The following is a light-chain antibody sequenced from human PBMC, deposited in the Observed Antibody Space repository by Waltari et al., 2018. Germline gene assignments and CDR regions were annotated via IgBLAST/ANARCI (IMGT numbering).Light chain of an antibody. CDR2: KDT. J-gene: IGLJ3*02. Sequence: SYELTQPPSVSVSLGQMARIPCSGDALAKKYVYWFQQRPGQAPIQVMSKDTERPSGIPARFSGSTSGKTVTLTISGVQAEDEADYYCLSADIGGTFWVFGGGTKLTLL. V-gene: IGLV3-25*03. CDR1: ALAKKY. CDR3: LSADIGGTFWV.